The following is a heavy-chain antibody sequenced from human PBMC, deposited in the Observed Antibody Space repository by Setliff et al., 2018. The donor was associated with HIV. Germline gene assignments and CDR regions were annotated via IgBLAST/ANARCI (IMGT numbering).Heavy chain of an antibody. Sequence: SETLSLTCTVSGGSISSSNYYWGWIRQPPGKGREWIGSIFYSGSANYNPSLRSRVTISVDTSKNQFSLKLSSVTAADTAVYYCARDAPTVYANGWFDPWGQGTLVTVSS. J-gene: IGHJ5*02. CDR1: GGSISSSNYY. D-gene: IGHD2-8*01. CDR3: ARDAPTVYANGWFDP. V-gene: IGHV4-39*07. CDR2: IFYSGSA.